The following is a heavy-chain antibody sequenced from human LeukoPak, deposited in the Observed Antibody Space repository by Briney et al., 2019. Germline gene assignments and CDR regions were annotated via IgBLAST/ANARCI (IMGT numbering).Heavy chain of an antibody. V-gene: IGHV3-49*04. CDR3: TEGYCSSTSCQGGFDY. CDR1: GFTFGDYA. J-gene: IGHJ4*02. Sequence: GAPRLSCTASGFTFGDYAMSWVRQVPGKGLEWVGFIRSKAYGGTTEYAASVKGRFTISRDDSKSIAYLRMNSLKTEDTAVYYCTEGYCSSTSCQGGFDYWGQGTLVTVSS. D-gene: IGHD2-2*01. CDR2: IRSKAYGGTT.